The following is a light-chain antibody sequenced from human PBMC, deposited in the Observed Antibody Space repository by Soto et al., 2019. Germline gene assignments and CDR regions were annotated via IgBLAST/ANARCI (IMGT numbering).Light chain of an antibody. V-gene: IGLV2-8*01. Sequence: QPALTQPPSASGSHGQSVTISCTETSSDVGGYNYVSWYQQHPGKAPKLMIYEVSKRPSGVPDRFSGSKSGNTASLTVSGLQAEDEADYYCSSYAGSTPYVFGTGTKSPS. CDR3: SSYAGSTPYV. J-gene: IGLJ1*01. CDR1: SSDVGGYNY. CDR2: EVS.